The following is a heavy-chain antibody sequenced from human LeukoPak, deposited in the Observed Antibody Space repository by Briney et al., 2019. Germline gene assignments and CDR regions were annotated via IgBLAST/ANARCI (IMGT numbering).Heavy chain of an antibody. D-gene: IGHD3-10*01. CDR2: ISSSSSYI. V-gene: IGHV3-21*01. CDR1: GFTFSSYS. Sequence: PGGSLRLSCAASGFTFSSYSMNWVRQAPGKGLEWVSSISSSSSYIYYADSVKGRFTIFRDNAKNSLYLQMNSLRAEDTAVYYCASYYYGSGIGFDYWGQGTLVTVSS. J-gene: IGHJ4*02. CDR3: ASYYYGSGIGFDY.